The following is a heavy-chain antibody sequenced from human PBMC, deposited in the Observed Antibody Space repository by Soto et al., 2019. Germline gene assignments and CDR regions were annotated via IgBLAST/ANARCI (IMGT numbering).Heavy chain of an antibody. CDR1: GGSISSYY. J-gene: IGHJ4*02. D-gene: IGHD4-17*01. CDR2: IYYSGST. V-gene: IGHV4-59*01. Sequence: PSETLSLTCTVSGGSISSYYWSWIRQPPGKGLEWIGYIYYSGSTNYSPSLKSRVTISVDTSKNQFSLKLSSVTAADTAVYYCARWYGGSLDYWGQGTLVTVSS. CDR3: ARWYGGSLDY.